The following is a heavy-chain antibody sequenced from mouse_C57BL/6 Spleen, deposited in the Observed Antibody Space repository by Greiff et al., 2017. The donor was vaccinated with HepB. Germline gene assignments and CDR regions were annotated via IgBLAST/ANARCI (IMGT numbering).Heavy chain of an antibody. Sequence: EVKLVESGPVLVKPGASVKMSCKASGYTFTDYYMNWVKQSHGKSLEWIGVINPYNGGTSYNQKFKGKATLTVDKSSSTAYMELNSLTSEDSAVYYCARRGDSSGYYAMDYWGQGTSVTVSS. CDR3: ARRGDSSGYYAMDY. J-gene: IGHJ4*01. V-gene: IGHV1-19*01. CDR1: GYTFTDYY. CDR2: INPYNGGT. D-gene: IGHD3-2*02.